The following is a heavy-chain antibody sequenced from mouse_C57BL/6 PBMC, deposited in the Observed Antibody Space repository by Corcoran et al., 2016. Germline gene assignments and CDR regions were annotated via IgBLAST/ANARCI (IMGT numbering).Heavy chain of an antibody. Sequence: EVQLQQSGPELVKPGASVKISCKASGYMFTDYYMNWVKQSHGKSLEWIGDINPNNGGTSYNQKFKGKATLTVDKSSSTAYMELRSLTSEDSAVYYCARRTGDYFDYWGQGTTLTVSS. CDR1: GYMFTDYY. CDR2: INPNNGGT. CDR3: ARRTGDYFDY. V-gene: IGHV1-26*01. J-gene: IGHJ2*01.